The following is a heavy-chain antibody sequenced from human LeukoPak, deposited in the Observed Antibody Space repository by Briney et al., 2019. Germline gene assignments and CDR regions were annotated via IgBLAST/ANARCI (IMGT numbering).Heavy chain of an antibody. CDR2: IYYSGST. CDR3: ARVGSSTSWVY. D-gene: IGHD2-2*01. CDR1: GGSISRYY. J-gene: IGHJ4*02. V-gene: IGHV4-59*01. Sequence: PSETLSLTGTVSGGSISRYYWSWIRQPPGKGLEWIGYIYYSGSTNYNPSLKSRVTISVDTSKNQFSLKLSSVTAADTAVYYCARVGSSTSWVYWGQGTLVTVSS.